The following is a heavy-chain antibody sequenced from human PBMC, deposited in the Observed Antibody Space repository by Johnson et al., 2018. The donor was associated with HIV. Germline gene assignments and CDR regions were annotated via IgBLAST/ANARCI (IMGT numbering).Heavy chain of an antibody. Sequence: QVQLVESGGGVVQPGRSLRLSCAASGFTFSTYDMHWVRQAPGKGLEWVAIISYDGSNKYYADSVKGRFTISRDNSKNTLYLQMNSRRAEDTAVFFCVKGCRARALYDFWSGVPDAFDIWGQGTMVTVSS. J-gene: IGHJ3*02. CDR3: VKGCRARALYDFWSGVPDAFDI. V-gene: IGHV3-30*18. CDR1: GFTFSTYD. D-gene: IGHD3-3*01. CDR2: ISYDGSNK.